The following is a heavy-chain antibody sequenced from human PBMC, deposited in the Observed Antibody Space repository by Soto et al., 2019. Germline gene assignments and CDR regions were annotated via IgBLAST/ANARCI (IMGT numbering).Heavy chain of an antibody. J-gene: IGHJ4*02. CDR3: ARISNDYGGSCSFQAPDH. Sequence: TLSLTCTVSGGSISNYYWIWIRQPPGKGLDWIGYVHYSGRATYNPSLKSRVSISVDTSKNQFSLNMSSVTAADTAVYYCARISNDYGGSCSFQAPDHWGQGTRVTVSS. CDR1: GGSISNYY. V-gene: IGHV4-59*01. D-gene: IGHD4-17*01. CDR2: VHYSGRA.